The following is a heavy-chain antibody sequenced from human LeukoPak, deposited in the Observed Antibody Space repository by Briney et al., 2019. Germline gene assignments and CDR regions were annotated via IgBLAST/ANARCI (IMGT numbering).Heavy chain of an antibody. CDR3: ARGLYDFWSGYYRS. Sequence: NPSETLSLTCAVYGGSFSGCYWSWIRQPPGKGLEWIGEINHRGSTNYNPSLKSRVTISVDTSKNQFSLKLSSVTAADTAVYYCARGLYDFWSGYYRSWGQGTLVTVSS. CDR2: INHRGST. CDR1: GGSFSGCY. V-gene: IGHV4-34*01. J-gene: IGHJ5*02. D-gene: IGHD3-3*01.